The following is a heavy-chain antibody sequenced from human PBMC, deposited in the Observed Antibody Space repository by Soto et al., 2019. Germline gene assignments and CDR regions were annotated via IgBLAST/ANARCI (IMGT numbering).Heavy chain of an antibody. J-gene: IGHJ4*02. CDR3: AKDPDYYGSGSYHDY. D-gene: IGHD3-10*01. CDR2: ISGSGGST. CDR1: GFTFSSYA. V-gene: IGHV3-23*01. Sequence: EVQLLESGGGLVQPGGSLRRSCAASGFTFSSYAMSWVRQAPGKGLEWVSAISGSGGSTYYADSVKGRFTISRDNSKNTLYLQMNSLRAEDTAVYYCAKDPDYYGSGSYHDYWGQGTLVTVSS.